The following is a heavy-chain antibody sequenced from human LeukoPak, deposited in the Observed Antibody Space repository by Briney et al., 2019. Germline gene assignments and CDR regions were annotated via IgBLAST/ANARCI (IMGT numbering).Heavy chain of an antibody. D-gene: IGHD3-22*01. CDR2: IYSGGST. J-gene: IGHJ6*02. Sequence: GGSLRLSCAASGFTVSSNYMSWVRQAPGKGLEWVSVIYSGGSTYYADSVKGRFTISRHNSKNTLYLQMNSLRAEDTAVYYCARVMVAHYDSSGYYPLYYYYGMDVWGQGTTVTVS. CDR3: ARVMVAHYDSSGYYPLYYYYGMDV. CDR1: GFTVSSNY. V-gene: IGHV3-53*04.